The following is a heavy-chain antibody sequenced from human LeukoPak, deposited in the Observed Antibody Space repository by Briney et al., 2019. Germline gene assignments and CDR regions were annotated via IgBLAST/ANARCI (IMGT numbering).Heavy chain of an antibody. V-gene: IGHV3-33*06. CDR1: GFTSSSYG. CDR3: AQDHGYSDGPFVY. J-gene: IGHJ4*02. D-gene: IGHD5-18*01. CDR2: IWYDGSNK. Sequence: GRSLRLSCAASGFTSSSYGMHWVRQAPGKGLEWVAVIWYDGSNKYYADSVKGRFTISRDNSKNTLYLQMNSLRAEDTAVYYCAQDHGYSDGPFVYWGQGTIVTVSS.